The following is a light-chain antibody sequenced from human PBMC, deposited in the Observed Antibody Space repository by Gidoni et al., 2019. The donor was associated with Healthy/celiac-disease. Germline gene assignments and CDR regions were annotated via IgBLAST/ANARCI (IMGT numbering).Light chain of an antibody. CDR3: QQSYSTPQT. CDR1: QSISSY. J-gene: IGKJ1*01. Sequence: DIQMTQSPSSLSASVGDRVTITCRASQSISSYLNWYQQKPGKAPKRLIYAASSFQSGVPSRFRGSGSGTDFTLTISSLQPEDFATYYCQQSYSTPQTFGQGTKVEIK. CDR2: AAS. V-gene: IGKV1-39*01.